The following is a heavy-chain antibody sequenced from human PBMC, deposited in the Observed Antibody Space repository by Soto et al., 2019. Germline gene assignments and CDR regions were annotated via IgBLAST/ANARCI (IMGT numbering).Heavy chain of an antibody. CDR1: GYTFTRYG. CDR3: ARDPRIQLWPPGGYWFDP. CDR2: ISAYNGNT. D-gene: IGHD5-18*01. V-gene: IGHV1-18*04. J-gene: IGHJ5*02. Sequence: ASLRVSCKASGYTFTRYGISGVRQATGQGLEWMGWISAYNGNTNYAQKLQGRVTMTTDTSTSTAYMELRSLRSDDTAVYYCARDPRIQLWPPGGYWFDPWGQGTLVTVSS.